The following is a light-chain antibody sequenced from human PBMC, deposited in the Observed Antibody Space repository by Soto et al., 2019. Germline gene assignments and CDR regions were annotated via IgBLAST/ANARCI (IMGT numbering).Light chain of an antibody. Sequence: QSMLTQPPSASGACGQSVTIACTGTSSDVGGYNYVSWYQQHPGKAPKLMIYEVSERPSGVPDRFSGSKSGNTASLTVSGLQADYYVDYYGSSYSVTYYHYLLGTGPK. J-gene: IGLJ1*01. CDR2: EVS. CDR3: SSYSVTYYHYL. V-gene: IGLV2-8*01. CDR1: SSDVGGYNY.